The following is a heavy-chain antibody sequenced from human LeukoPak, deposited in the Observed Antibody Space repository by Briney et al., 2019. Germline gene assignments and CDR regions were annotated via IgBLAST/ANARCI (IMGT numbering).Heavy chain of an antibody. D-gene: IGHD3-10*01. CDR1: GFTFTSYW. CDR3: ARVGGDPCFDY. CDR2: IKQDGSEK. J-gene: IGHJ4*02. V-gene: IGHV3-7*01. Sequence: PGGSLRLSCAASGFTFTSYWTSWVRQAPGKGLEWVAKIKQDGSEKYYVDSVKGRFTISRDNAKNSLYLQMNSLRAEDTAVYYCARVGGDPCFDYWGQGTLVTVSS.